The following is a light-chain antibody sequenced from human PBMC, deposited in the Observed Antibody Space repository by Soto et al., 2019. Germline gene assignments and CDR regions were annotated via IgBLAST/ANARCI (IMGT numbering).Light chain of an antibody. V-gene: IGLV3-21*04. Sequence: SYELTQPPSVSVAPGKTARITCGGNNIGSKSVHWYQQKLGQAPVLVIYYDSDRPSGIPERFSGSNSGNTATLTISRVEAGDEADYYCQVWDSSSVFGGGTKLTVL. J-gene: IGLJ2*01. CDR3: QVWDSSSV. CDR1: NIGSKS. CDR2: YDS.